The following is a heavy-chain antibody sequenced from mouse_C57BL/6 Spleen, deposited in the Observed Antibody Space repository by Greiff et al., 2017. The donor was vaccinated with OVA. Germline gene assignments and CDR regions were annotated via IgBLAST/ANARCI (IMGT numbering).Heavy chain of an antibody. CDR2: FYPGSGSI. V-gene: IGHV1-62-2*01. CDR3: ARNERGGDGDDAWFAD. J-gene: IGHJ3*01. CDR1: GYTFTAYT. D-gene: IGHD2-2*01. Sequence: VQLQQSGAELVKPGASVKLSCKASGYTFTAYTIHWVKQRSGQGLEWIGWFYPGSGSIKYNEKFKDNATLTADKSSSTVYMELSRLESEDSAVYFGARNERGGDGDDAWFADWGQGTLVTVSA.